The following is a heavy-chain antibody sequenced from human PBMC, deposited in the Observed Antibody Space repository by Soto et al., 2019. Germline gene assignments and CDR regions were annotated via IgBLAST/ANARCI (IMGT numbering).Heavy chain of an antibody. CDR2: IYWDDDK. CDR1: GFSLSTSGVG. Sequence: QITLKESGPTLVKPTQTLTLTCTFSGFSLSTSGVGVGWIRQPPGKALEWLALIYWDDDKRYSPSLKSRLTITKDTSKNQVVLTMTNMDPVDTATYYCAHRRLLAAAGYPFDYWGQGTLVTVSS. V-gene: IGHV2-5*02. CDR3: AHRRLLAAAGYPFDY. D-gene: IGHD6-13*01. J-gene: IGHJ4*02.